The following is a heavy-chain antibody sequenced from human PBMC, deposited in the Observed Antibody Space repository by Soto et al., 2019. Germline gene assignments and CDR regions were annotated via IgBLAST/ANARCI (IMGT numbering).Heavy chain of an antibody. Sequence: GASVKVSWKASGGTFSSYAISWVRQAPGQGLEWMGGIIPIFGTANYAQKFQGRVTITADESTSTAYMELSSLRSEDTAVYYCARKMAAGTGDYWGQGTLVTVSS. D-gene: IGHD6-13*01. J-gene: IGHJ4*02. CDR3: ARKMAAGTGDY. CDR2: IIPIFGTA. V-gene: IGHV1-69*13. CDR1: GGTFSSYA.